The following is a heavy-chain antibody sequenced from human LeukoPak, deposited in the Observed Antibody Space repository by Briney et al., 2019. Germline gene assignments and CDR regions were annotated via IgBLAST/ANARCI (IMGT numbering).Heavy chain of an antibody. CDR2: IYPGDSDT. CDR3: ARQLKPWLLLGVYFDY. J-gene: IGHJ4*02. Sequence: GESLKISCKGSGYSFTSYWIGWVRQMPGKGLEWMGIIYPGDSDTRYSPSFQGQFTISADKSISTAYRKWSSLKGQDTAMYYCARQLKPWLLLGVYFDYWGQGTLVTVSS. D-gene: IGHD2-15*01. V-gene: IGHV5-51*01. CDR1: GYSFTSYW.